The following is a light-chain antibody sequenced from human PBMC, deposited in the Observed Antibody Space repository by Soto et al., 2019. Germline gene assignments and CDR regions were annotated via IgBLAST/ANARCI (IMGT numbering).Light chain of an antibody. Sequence: LTQPASVSWSPGQPITISCTGTSSDIGDSNYVSWYQQHPGKAPKLVIYDVSNRPSGVSNRFSGSKSANTASLTISGLQSEDEADYYCSSFRSSSTSYVFGTGTKVTVL. CDR1: SSDIGDSNY. CDR2: DVS. J-gene: IGLJ1*01. CDR3: SSFRSSSTSYV. V-gene: IGLV2-14*03.